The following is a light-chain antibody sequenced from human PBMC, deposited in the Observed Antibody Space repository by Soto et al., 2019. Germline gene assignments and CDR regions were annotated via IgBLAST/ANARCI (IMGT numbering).Light chain of an antibody. V-gene: IGKV3-20*01. J-gene: IGKJ5*01. Sequence: EIVLTQSPGTLSLSPGERATLSCRASQSVSSAYLAWYQQKPGQAPRLLISGASSRATGIPDRFSASGSGTDFSLTISRLEPEDFAVYYCQQYGGSVPITFGQGTRLDIK. CDR2: GAS. CDR3: QQYGGSVPIT. CDR1: QSVSSAY.